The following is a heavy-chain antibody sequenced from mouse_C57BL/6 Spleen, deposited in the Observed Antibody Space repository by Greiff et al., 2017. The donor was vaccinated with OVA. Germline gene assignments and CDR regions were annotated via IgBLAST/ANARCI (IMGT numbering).Heavy chain of an antibody. J-gene: IGHJ3*01. CDR2: IYPGDGDT. D-gene: IGHD2-4*01. V-gene: IGHV1-82*01. Sequence: QVQLKQSGPELVKPGASVKISCKASGYAFSSSWMNWVKQRPGKGLEWIGRIYPGDGDTNYNGKFKGKATLTADKSSSTAYMQLSSLTSEDSAVYFCARSTPLYEYDVTWFAYWGQGTLVTVSA. CDR1: GYAFSSSW. CDR3: ARSTPLYEYDVTWFAY.